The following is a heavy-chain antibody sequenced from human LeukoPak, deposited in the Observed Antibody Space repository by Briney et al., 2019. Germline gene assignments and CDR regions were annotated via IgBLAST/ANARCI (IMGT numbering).Heavy chain of an antibody. Sequence: PGGSLRLSCAASGFTFSSYAVHWVRQAPGKGLEWVAVISYDGSNKYYADSVKGRFTISRDNSKNTLYLQMNSLRAEDTAVYYCARDRSGYYRNDAFDIWGQGTMVTVSS. J-gene: IGHJ3*02. V-gene: IGHV3-30-3*01. D-gene: IGHD3-22*01. CDR3: ARDRSGYYRNDAFDI. CDR1: GFTFSSYA. CDR2: ISYDGSNK.